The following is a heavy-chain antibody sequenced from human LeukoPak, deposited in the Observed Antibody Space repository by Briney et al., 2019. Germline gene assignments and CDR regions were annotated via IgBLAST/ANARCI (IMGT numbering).Heavy chain of an antibody. CDR1: GGSFSGYY. J-gene: IGHJ4*02. CDR3: ARARATVTTLWGFYYFDY. Sequence: NASETLSLTCAVYGGSFSGYYWSWIRQPPGKGLEWIGEINHSGSTNYNPSLKSRVTISVDTSKNQFSLKLSSVTAADTAVYYCARARATVTTLWGFYYFDYWGQGTLVTVSS. V-gene: IGHV4-34*01. D-gene: IGHD4-17*01. CDR2: INHSGST.